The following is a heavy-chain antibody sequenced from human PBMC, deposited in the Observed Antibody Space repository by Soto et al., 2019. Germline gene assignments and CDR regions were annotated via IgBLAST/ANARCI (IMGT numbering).Heavy chain of an antibody. V-gene: IGHV4-39*01. D-gene: IGHD3-22*01. J-gene: IGHJ3*02. CDR3: ARLGAPITMTNPESDGAFDI. CDR1: GGSISSSSYY. CDR2: IYYSGST. Sequence: QLQLQESGPGLVKPSETLSLTCTVSGGSISSSSYYWGWIRQPPGKGLEWIGSIYYSGSTYYNPSLKSRVTISVDTSKNQFSLKLSSVTAADTAVYYCARLGAPITMTNPESDGAFDIWGQGTMVTVSS.